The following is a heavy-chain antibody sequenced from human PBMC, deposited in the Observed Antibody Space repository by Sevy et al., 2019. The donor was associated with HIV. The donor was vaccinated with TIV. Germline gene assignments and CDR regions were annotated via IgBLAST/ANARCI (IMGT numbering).Heavy chain of an antibody. CDR2: TYYRSKWFN. J-gene: IGHJ6*02. CDR1: GDSVSSYRAS. Sequence: SQTLSLTCAISGDSVSSYRASWNWIRQSPSRGLEWLGRTYYRSKWFNDYATSVKSRITINADTSKNQFSLQLNSVTPEGTAVYYCAERTNDVYYYGMDVWAQGTTVTVSS. CDR3: AERTNDVYYYGMDV. V-gene: IGHV6-1*01.